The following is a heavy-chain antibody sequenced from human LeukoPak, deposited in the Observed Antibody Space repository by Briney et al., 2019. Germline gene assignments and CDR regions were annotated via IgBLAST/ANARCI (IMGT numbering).Heavy chain of an antibody. Sequence: GGSLRLSCAASGFTFSRYSMSWVRQAPGKGLEWVSAISGSGGSTYYADSVKGRFTISRDNSKNTLYLQMNSLRAEDTAVYYCAKSYCGGDCYANYFDYWGQGTLVTVSS. J-gene: IGHJ4*02. CDR2: ISGSGGST. CDR3: AKSYCGGDCYANYFDY. CDR1: GFTFSRYS. V-gene: IGHV3-23*01. D-gene: IGHD2-21*02.